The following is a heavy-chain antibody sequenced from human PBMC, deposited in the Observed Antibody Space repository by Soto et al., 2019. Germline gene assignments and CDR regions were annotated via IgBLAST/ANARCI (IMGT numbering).Heavy chain of an antibody. J-gene: IGHJ4*02. CDR3: ARHFEARPWDFDY. D-gene: IGHD1-26*01. Sequence: QMQLQESGPGLVKASETLSLTCTVSGGSISSRSYYWGWIRQPPGKGLEWIGSIYYGGRTYYNPSLKSRVTIPVDTSKNQFSLKVSSVTAADTSVYYGARHFEARPWDFDYWGQGTLVTVSS. CDR2: IYYGGRT. V-gene: IGHV4-39*01. CDR1: GGSISSRSYY.